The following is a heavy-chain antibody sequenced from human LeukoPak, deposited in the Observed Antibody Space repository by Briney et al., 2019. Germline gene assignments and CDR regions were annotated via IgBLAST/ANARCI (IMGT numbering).Heavy chain of an antibody. V-gene: IGHV4-61*01. Sequence: SETLSLTCTVSGVSVSSGTYYWSWIRQPPGKGLEWIGYIYYSGSTNYNPSLKSRVTISVDTSKNQCSLKLSSVTTADTAVYYCTRSTNLGAFDIWGQGTMVTVSS. CDR2: IYYSGST. J-gene: IGHJ3*02. CDR3: TRSTNLGAFDI. CDR1: GVSVSSGTYY. D-gene: IGHD2-8*01.